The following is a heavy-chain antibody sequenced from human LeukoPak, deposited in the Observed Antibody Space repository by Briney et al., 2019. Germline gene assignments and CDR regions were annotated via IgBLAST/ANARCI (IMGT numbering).Heavy chain of an antibody. CDR2: MHYSGNT. CDR1: GGSINISDYY. Sequence: SETLSLTCTVSGGSINISDYYWGWIRQPPGKGLEWIGCMHYSGNTYYNPSLRSRVTISVDTSENQFSLKVRSVTAADTAVYYCTAGRSDYFDFWGQGTLVTVSS. CDR3: TAGRSDYFDF. V-gene: IGHV4-39*01. D-gene: IGHD6-25*01. J-gene: IGHJ4*02.